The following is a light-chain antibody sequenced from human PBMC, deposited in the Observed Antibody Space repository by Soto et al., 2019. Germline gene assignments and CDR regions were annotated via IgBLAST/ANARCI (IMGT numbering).Light chain of an antibody. CDR1: SSNIGSNY. V-gene: IGLV1-47*02. Sequence: QSVLTQPPSKSGTPGQRVTISCSGSSSNIGSNYVYWYQQLPGTAPKLLIYSNNQRPSGVPDRFSGSKSGASASLAISGLRSEDAADYYCAAWDDSLSGPIFGTGTTVTVL. CDR2: SNN. CDR3: AAWDDSLSGPI. J-gene: IGLJ1*01.